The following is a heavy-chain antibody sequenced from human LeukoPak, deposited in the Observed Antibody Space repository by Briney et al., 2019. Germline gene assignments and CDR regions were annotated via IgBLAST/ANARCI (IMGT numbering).Heavy chain of an antibody. J-gene: IGHJ4*02. CDR2: ISYDGSNK. CDR3: ATTPRDGYNYAFDY. V-gene: IGHV3-30-3*01. Sequence: GRSLRLSCAASGFTFSSYAMHWVRQAPGKGLEWVAVISYDGSNKYYADSVKGRFTISSDNSKNTLYLQMNSLRAEDTAVYYCATTPRDGYNYAFDYWGQGTLVTVSS. CDR1: GFTFSSYA. D-gene: IGHD5-24*01.